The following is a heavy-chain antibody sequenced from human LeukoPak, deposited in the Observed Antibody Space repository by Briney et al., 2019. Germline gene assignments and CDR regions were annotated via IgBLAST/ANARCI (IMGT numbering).Heavy chain of an antibody. Sequence: SVRLSCAASGFTFDDHAMHWVRQAPGKGLEWVAVISWSSGVRGYADSVKGRFTISRDNALNSLFLEMDGLRSEDTAFYYCVQNRGVGGSYPENYSLDHWGKGILVTVSS. CDR2: ISWSSGVR. CDR3: VQNRGVGGSYPENYSLDH. J-gene: IGHJ4*02. CDR1: GFTFDDHA. D-gene: IGHD1-26*01. V-gene: IGHV3-9*01.